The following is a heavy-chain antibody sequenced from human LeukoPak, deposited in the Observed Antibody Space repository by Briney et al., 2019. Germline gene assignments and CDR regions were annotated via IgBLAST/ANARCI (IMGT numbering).Heavy chain of an antibody. Sequence: PGGSLRLSCAPSEVSDTGNYMSWVRQAPGQGLEWVSLIYDTGTTHYADSVKGRFTISRDNSKNTVYLQMNYLRVEDTAAYYCAIERDSLIRGVLGAMDVWGKGTTVTVSS. J-gene: IGHJ6*03. V-gene: IGHV3-53*01. CDR2: IYDTGTT. CDR1: EVSDTGNY. CDR3: AIERDSLIRGVLGAMDV. D-gene: IGHD3-10*01.